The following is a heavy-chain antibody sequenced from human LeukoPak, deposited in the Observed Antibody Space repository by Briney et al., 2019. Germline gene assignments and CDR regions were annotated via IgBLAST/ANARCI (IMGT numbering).Heavy chain of an antibody. Sequence: ASVKVSCKASGYTFTSYGISWVRQAPGQGLEWMGWISAYNGNTNYAQKLQGRVTMTTDTSTSTAYMELRSLRSDDTAVYYCARGSSVAGDHDAFDIWGQGTMVTVSS. CDR1: GYTFTSYG. CDR3: ARGSSVAGDHDAFDI. J-gene: IGHJ3*02. D-gene: IGHD6-19*01. V-gene: IGHV1-18*01. CDR2: ISAYNGNT.